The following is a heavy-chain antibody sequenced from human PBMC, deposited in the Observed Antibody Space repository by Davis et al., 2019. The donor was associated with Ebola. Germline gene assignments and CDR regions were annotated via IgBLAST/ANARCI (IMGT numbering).Heavy chain of an antibody. CDR2: IQYDGNNK. CDR1: GFTFSSYS. D-gene: IGHD3-10*01. V-gene: IGHV3-30*02. J-gene: IGHJ4*02. CDR3: ATSITVVRGIFKSDF. Sequence: LSLTCATSGFTFSSYSMHWVRQAAGKGLEWVAFIQYDGNNKYHADSVKGRFTISRDNSKNKLYLQMHSLRAEDTAVYYCATSITVVRGIFKSDFWGQGTLVTVSS.